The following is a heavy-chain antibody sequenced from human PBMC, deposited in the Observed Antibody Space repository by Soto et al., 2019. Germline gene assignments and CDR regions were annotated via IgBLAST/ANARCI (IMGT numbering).Heavy chain of an antibody. CDR3: ASYYDFWSGQPGGDYHYYDGMDV. CDR2: IWYDGSNK. CDR1: GFTFSSYG. J-gene: IGHJ6*02. D-gene: IGHD3-3*01. V-gene: IGHV3-33*01. Sequence: QVQLVESGGGVVQPGRSLRLSCAASGFTFSSYGMHWVRQAPGKGLERVAVIWYDGSNKYYADSVKGRFTISRDNSKNTLDLQMNSLRAEDTAVYYCASYYDFWSGQPGGDYHYYDGMDVWGQGTTVTVSS.